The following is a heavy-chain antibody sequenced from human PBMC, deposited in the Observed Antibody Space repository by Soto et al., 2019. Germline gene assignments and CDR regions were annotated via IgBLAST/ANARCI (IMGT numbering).Heavy chain of an antibody. CDR2: ISSSGSTI. Sequence: GGSLRLSCAASGFTFSDYYMSWIRQAPGKGLEWVSYISSSGSTIYYADSVKGRFTISRDNAKNSLYLQMNSLRAEDTAVYYCARATDFGNYYYYYMDVWGKGTTVTVSS. V-gene: IGHV3-11*01. D-gene: IGHD3-10*01. CDR3: ARATDFGNYYYYYMDV. J-gene: IGHJ6*03. CDR1: GFTFSDYY.